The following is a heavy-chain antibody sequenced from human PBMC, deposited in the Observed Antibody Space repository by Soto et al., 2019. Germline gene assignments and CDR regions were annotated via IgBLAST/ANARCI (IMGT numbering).Heavy chain of an antibody. CDR3: ARDLAVRGVISYYGMDV. J-gene: IGHJ6*02. CDR1: GYTFTGYY. V-gene: IGHV1-2*04. CDR2: INPNSGGT. Sequence: ASVKVSCKASGYTFTGYYMHWVRQAPGQGFEWMGWINPNSGGTNYAQKFQGWVTMTRDTSISTAYMELSRLRSDDTAVYYCARDLAVRGVISYYGMDVWGQGTTVTVSS. D-gene: IGHD3-10*01.